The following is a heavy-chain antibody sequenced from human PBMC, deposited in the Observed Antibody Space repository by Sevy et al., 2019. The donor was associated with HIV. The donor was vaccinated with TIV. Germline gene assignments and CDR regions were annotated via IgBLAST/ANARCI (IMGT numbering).Heavy chain of an antibody. CDR3: ARDAGYSVNWYPRFDP. CDR2: ISYDGSHK. V-gene: IGHV3-30*04. Sequence: GGSLRLSCAASGFTFNFFSMHWVRQAPGKGLEWVAVISYDGSHKYYADSVKGRFTISRDDSKSSLYLQMNTLRAEDTAVYYCARDAGYSVNWYPRFDPWGQGTLVTVSS. CDR1: GFTFNFFS. J-gene: IGHJ5*02. D-gene: IGHD6-13*01.